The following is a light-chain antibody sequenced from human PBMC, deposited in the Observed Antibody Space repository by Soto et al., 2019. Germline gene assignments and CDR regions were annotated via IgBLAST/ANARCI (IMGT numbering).Light chain of an antibody. CDR1: QSLRSN. CDR2: GAS. V-gene: IGKV3-15*01. CDR3: QQYSYWPRT. Sequence: ILMTQSPPTLSVSPGEEATLACRASQSLRSNLAWYQQKPGQAPRLLIYGASTRATGIPARFSGSGSGTEFTLTISSLQSEDFAVYYCQQYSYWPRTFGQGTKVDIK. J-gene: IGKJ1*01.